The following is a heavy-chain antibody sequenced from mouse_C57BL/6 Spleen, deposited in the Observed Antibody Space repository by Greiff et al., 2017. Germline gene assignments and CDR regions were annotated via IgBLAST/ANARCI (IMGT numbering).Heavy chain of an antibody. CDR1: GYTFTSYW. J-gene: IGHJ1*03. CDR2: IYPSDSET. Sequence: QVQLQQPGAELVRPGSSVKLSCKASGYTFTSYWMDWVKQRPGQGLEWIGNIYPSDSETHYNQKFKDKATLTVDKSSSTAYMQLSSLTSEDSAVYYCARPGEKDSTGFDVWGTGTTVTVSS. D-gene: IGHD1-1*01. V-gene: IGHV1-61*01. CDR3: ARPGEKDSTGFDV.